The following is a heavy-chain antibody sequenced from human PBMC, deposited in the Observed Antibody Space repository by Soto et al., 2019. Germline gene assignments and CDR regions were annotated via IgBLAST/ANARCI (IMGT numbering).Heavy chain of an antibody. D-gene: IGHD6-6*01. V-gene: IGHV1-69*13. CDR1: GGTFSSYA. CDR3: ARNEQLVPDAFDI. Sequence: SVKVSCKASGGTFSSYAISWVRQAPGQGLEWMGGIIPIFGTANYAQKFQGRVTITADESTSTAYMELSSLRSEDTAVYYCARNEQLVPDAFDIWGQGIMVIVSS. J-gene: IGHJ3*02. CDR2: IIPIFGTA.